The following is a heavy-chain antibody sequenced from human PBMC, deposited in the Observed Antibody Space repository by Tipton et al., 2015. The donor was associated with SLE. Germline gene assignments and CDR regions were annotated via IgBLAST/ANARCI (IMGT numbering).Heavy chain of an antibody. Sequence: TLSLTCTVSGCSISSGSYYWGWIRQPAGKGLEWIGYIYTSGSTNYNPSLKSRVTISVDTSKNQFSLKLSSVTAADTAVYYCARGDCSSTSCLDYWGQGTLVA. D-gene: IGHD2-2*01. CDR1: GCSISSGSYY. J-gene: IGHJ4*02. CDR2: IYTSGST. V-gene: IGHV4-61*09. CDR3: ARGDCSSTSCLDY.